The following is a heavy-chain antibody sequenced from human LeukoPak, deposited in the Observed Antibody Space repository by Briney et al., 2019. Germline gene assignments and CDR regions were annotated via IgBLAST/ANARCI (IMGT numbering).Heavy chain of an antibody. D-gene: IGHD6-19*01. V-gene: IGHV1-18*01. CDR2: ISAYNGNT. Sequence: ASVKVSCKASGYTFTSYGISWVRQAPGQGLEWMGWISAYNGNTNYAQKLQGRVTITTDESTSTAYMELSSLRSEDTAVYYCARWSSGWDSWFDPWGQGTLVTVSS. J-gene: IGHJ5*02. CDR3: ARWSSGWDSWFDP. CDR1: GYTFTSYG.